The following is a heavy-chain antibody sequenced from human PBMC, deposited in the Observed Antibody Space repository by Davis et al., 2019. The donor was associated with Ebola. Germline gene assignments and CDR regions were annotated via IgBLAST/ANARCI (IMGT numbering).Heavy chain of an antibody. V-gene: IGHV3-30*14. Sequence: GGSLRLSCAASGFTFSSYAMHWVRQAPGKGLEWVAVISYDGSNKYYADSVKGRFTISRDNAKNSLYLQMNSLRAEDTAVYYCAREGNGYRYGMDVWGQGTTVTVSS. CDR2: ISYDGSNK. D-gene: IGHD5-24*01. CDR3: AREGNGYRYGMDV. CDR1: GFTFSSYA. J-gene: IGHJ6*02.